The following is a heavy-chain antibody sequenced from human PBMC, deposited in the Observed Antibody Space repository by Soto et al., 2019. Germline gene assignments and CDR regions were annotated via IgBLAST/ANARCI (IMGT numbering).Heavy chain of an antibody. Sequence: PGGSLRLSCAASGFTFSSYAMSWVRPAPGKGLEWVSAISGSGGSTDYADSVKGRFTISRDNSKNTLYLQMNSLRAEDTAVYYCANQYYGSGSYSVYFDYWGQGTLVTVSS. J-gene: IGHJ4*02. CDR2: ISGSGGST. V-gene: IGHV3-23*01. D-gene: IGHD3-10*01. CDR1: GFTFSSYA. CDR3: ANQYYGSGSYSVYFDY.